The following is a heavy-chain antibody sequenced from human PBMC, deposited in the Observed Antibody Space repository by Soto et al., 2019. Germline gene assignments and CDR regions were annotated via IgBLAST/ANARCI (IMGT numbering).Heavy chain of an antibody. V-gene: IGHV5-51*01. CDR1: GYIFTSYW. J-gene: IGHJ3*02. CDR2: IYPGGSDT. Sequence: GESLKISCKCSGYIFTSYWIGLVRQMPGKGLEWMGIIYPGGSDTRYSPSFQGQVTISADRSITTAYLKWSSMKASDTAMYYCARPKHPGRVFAFDIWGQGTMVTVSS. CDR3: ARPKHPGRVFAFDI.